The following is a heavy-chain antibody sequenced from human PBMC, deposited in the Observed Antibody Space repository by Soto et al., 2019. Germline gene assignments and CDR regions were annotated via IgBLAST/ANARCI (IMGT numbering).Heavy chain of an antibody. D-gene: IGHD1-20*01. CDR1: GYTFTSYA. CDR2: INAGNGNT. V-gene: IGHV1-3*01. Sequence: QVQLVQSGAEVKKPGASVKVSCKASGYTFTSYAMHWVRQAPGQRLEWMGWINAGNGNTKYSQKFQGRVTITRDTSASTAYMEPSSLRSEDTAVYYCARGYQWFDPWGQGTLVTVSS. J-gene: IGHJ5*02. CDR3: ARGYQWFDP.